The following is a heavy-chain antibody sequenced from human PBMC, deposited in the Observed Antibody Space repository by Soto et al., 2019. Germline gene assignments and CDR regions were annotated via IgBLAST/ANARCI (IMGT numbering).Heavy chain of an antibody. D-gene: IGHD3-22*01. CDR2: ISYDGSNK. Sequence: QVQLVESGGGVVQPGRSLRLSCAASGFTFSSYGMHWVRQAPGKGLEWVAVISYDGSNKYYADSVKGRFTISRDNSKNTLYLQMNSLRAEDTAVYYCAKDFLHYYDSSGYLGGIDYWGQGTLVTVSS. CDR1: GFTFSSYG. V-gene: IGHV3-30*18. J-gene: IGHJ4*02. CDR3: AKDFLHYYDSSGYLGGIDY.